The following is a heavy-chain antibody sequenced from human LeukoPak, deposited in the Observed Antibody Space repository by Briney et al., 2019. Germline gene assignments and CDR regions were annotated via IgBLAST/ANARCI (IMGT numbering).Heavy chain of an antibody. CDR2: VIAIFGRI. Sequence: SVKVSCKASRGTFSSYGISWVRQAPGQGLEWMGGVIAIFGRIKYGQKFQGRATITTDESTSTAYMELSSLTSEDTGVYYCARGELGDSSGFSFFDYWGQGTLVTVSS. V-gene: IGHV1-69*05. J-gene: IGHJ4*02. D-gene: IGHD3-22*01. CDR3: ARGELGDSSGFSFFDY. CDR1: RGTFSSYG.